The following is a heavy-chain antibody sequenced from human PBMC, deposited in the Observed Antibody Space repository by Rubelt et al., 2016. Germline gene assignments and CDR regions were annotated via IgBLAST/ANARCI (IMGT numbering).Heavy chain of an antibody. CDR1: GYTFTSYG. Sequence: QVQLVQSGAEVKKPGASVKVSCKASGYTFTSYGISWVRQAPGQGLEWMGGFDPEDGETISAQKFQGRVTMTEDTSTDTAYMELSSLRSEDTAVYYCATVNDRGYYYGMDVWGQVTTVTVSS. J-gene: IGHJ6*02. V-gene: IGHV1-24*01. CDR3: ATVNDRGYYYGMDV. CDR2: FDPEDGET.